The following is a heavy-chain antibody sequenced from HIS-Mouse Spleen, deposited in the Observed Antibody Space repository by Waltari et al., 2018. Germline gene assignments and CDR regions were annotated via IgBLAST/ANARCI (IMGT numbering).Heavy chain of an antibody. CDR2: IYYSGRT. Sequence: QLQLQESGPGLVKPSETLSLTCTVSGGSISSSSYYWGWIRQPPGKGLEWIGSIYYSGRTYSNPSLKSRVTIPVDTSKNQFSLKLSSVTAADTAVYYCAREIPYSSSWYDWYFDLWGRGTLVTVSS. V-gene: IGHV4-39*07. CDR3: AREIPYSSSWYDWYFDL. J-gene: IGHJ2*01. D-gene: IGHD6-13*01. CDR1: GGSISSSSYY.